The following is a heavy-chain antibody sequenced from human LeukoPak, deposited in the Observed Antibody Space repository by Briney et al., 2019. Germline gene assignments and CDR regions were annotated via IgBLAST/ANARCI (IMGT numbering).Heavy chain of an antibody. CDR3: AELLSARC. Sequence: GSLRLSCAASGFTFSSYGMHWVRQAPGKGLEWVAVISYDGSNKYYADSVKGRFTISRDNSKNTLYLQMNSLRAEDTAVYYCAELLSARCWGQGTLVTVSS. D-gene: IGHD1-26*01. V-gene: IGHV3-30*03. CDR2: ISYDGSNK. CDR1: GFTFSSYG. J-gene: IGHJ4*02.